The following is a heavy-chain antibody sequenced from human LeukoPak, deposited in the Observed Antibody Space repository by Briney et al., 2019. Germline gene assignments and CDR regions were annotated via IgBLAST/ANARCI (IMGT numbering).Heavy chain of an antibody. CDR2: ISSSRTYI. Sequence: GGSLRLSRAASGFTFSSYSMHWVRQAPGKGLEWVSSISSSRTYINYADSVKGRFTISRDNAKNSLYLQMNSLRAEDTALYYCARVMGYCSSTSCSPNDYWGQGTLVTVSS. V-gene: IGHV3-21*06. CDR3: ARVMGYCSSTSCSPNDY. J-gene: IGHJ4*02. CDR1: GFTFSSYS. D-gene: IGHD2-2*01.